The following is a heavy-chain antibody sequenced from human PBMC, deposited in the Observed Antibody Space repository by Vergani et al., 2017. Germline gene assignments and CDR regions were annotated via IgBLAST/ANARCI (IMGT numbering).Heavy chain of an antibody. CDR1: GGSFSGYY. D-gene: IGHD3-3*01. J-gene: IGHJ4*02. V-gene: IGHV4-34*01. Sequence: QVQLQQWGAGLLKPSETLSPTCAVYGGSFSGYYWSWIPPPPGKGLEWIGEINHSGSTNYNPPLKSRVTISVDTSKNQFSLKLSSVTAADTAVYYCARHGRRRITIFGVVIKANYFDYWGQGTLVTVSS. CDR2: INHSGST. CDR3: ARHGRRRITIFGVVIKANYFDY.